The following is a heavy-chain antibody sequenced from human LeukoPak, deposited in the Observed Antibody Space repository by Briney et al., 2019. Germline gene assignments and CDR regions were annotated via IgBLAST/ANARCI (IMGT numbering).Heavy chain of an antibody. Sequence: GGSLRLSCAASGFTFSTYAMSWVRLAPGKGLEWVSGISGSGGSTYYADSVKGRFTGSRDNSNNTLYVQMNSLRVEDTAVYYCAKSGGLSGSGRLAMDVWGQGTTVTVSS. D-gene: IGHD3-10*01. CDR1: GFTFSTYA. CDR3: AKSGGLSGSGRLAMDV. V-gene: IGHV3-23*01. CDR2: ISGSGGST. J-gene: IGHJ6*02.